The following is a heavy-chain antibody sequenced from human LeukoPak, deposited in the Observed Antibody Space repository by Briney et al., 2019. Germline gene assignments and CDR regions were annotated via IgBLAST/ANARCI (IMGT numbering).Heavy chain of an antibody. Sequence: ASVKVSCKASGYTFTGYYKHWVRQAPGQGLEWMGWINPNSGGTNYAQKFQGRVTMTRDTSIGTAYMELSRLRSDDTAVYYCARVAAAHFYMDVWGKGTTVTVSS. CDR2: INPNSGGT. J-gene: IGHJ6*04. CDR1: GYTFTGYY. CDR3: ARVAAAHFYMDV. V-gene: IGHV1-2*02. D-gene: IGHD6-13*01.